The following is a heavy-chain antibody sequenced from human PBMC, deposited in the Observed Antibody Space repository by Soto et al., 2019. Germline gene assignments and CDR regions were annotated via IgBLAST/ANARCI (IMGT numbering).Heavy chain of an antibody. J-gene: IGHJ4*02. CDR3: ARGLQSLFDY. V-gene: IGHV3-21*01. Sequence: GGSLRLSCAASGFTFSTYSINWVRQAPGKGLEWVSSISTSSSYIYYADSVRGRFTISRDNSKNTLYVQMTSLRAEDTAVYYCARGLQSLFDYWGQGTLVTVSS. CDR1: GFTFSTYS. CDR2: ISTSSSYI.